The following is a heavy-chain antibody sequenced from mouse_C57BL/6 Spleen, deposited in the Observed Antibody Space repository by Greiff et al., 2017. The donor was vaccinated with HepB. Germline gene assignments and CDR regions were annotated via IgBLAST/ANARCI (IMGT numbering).Heavy chain of an antibody. CDR2: IDPSDSYT. J-gene: IGHJ2*01. D-gene: IGHD1-1*01. V-gene: IGHV1-50*01. CDR1: GYTFTSYW. CDR3: ARNYGSSTGYFDY. Sequence: QVHVKQPGAELVKPGASVKLSCKASGYTFTSYWMQWVKQRPGQGLEWIGEIDPSDSYTNYNQKFKGKATLTVDTSSSTAYMQLSSLTSEDSAVYYCARNYGSSTGYFDYWGQGTTLTVSS.